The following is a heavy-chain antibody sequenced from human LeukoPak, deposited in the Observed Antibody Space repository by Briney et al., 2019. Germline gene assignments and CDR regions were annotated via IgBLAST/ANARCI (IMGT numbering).Heavy chain of an antibody. CDR2: ISSSSSYI. Sequence: GGSLRLSCAASGFTFSCYSMKWVRQARGKGLVGGLYISSSSSYIYYADSVKGRFTSSRDNAKDSLYLQMNSLSAQDTAVYYCARSGRGYSYGLDYWGQGTLVTVSS. D-gene: IGHD5-18*01. CDR1: GFTFSCYS. V-gene: IGHV3-21*01. CDR3: ARSGRGYSYGLDY. J-gene: IGHJ4*02.